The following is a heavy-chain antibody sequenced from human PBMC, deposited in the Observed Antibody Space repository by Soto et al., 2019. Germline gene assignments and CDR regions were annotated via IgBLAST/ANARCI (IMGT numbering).Heavy chain of an antibody. CDR2: IKQDGSEK. CDR3: ARGSSTSYYNWFDP. D-gene: IGHD6-13*01. Sequence: QLVESGGGLGQPGGSLRLSCAASGFTFSSYWMSWVRQAPGKGLEWVANIKQDGSEKYYVDSVKGRFAISRDNPKNSLYLQMNSLRAEDTAVYYCARGSSTSYYNWFDPWGQGTLVTVSS. V-gene: IGHV3-7*03. CDR1: GFTFSSYW. J-gene: IGHJ5*02.